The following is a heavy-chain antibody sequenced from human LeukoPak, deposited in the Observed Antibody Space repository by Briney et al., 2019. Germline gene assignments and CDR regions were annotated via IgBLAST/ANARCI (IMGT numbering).Heavy chain of an antibody. CDR1: GFTFSSYA. CDR3: AKSKNYYYYGMDV. Sequence: GGSLRLSCAASGFTFSSYAMHWVRQAPGKGLEWVAVISYDGSNKYYADSVKGRFTISRDNSKNTLYLQMNSLRAEDTAVYYCAKSKNYYYYGMDVWGQGTTVSVS. J-gene: IGHJ6*02. CDR2: ISYDGSNK. V-gene: IGHV3-30-3*02.